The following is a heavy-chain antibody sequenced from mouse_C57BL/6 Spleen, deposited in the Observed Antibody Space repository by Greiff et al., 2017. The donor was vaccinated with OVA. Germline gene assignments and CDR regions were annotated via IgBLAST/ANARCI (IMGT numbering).Heavy chain of an antibody. CDR3: AIREVFYGSRSYWYFDV. J-gene: IGHJ1*03. D-gene: IGHD1-1*01. V-gene: IGHV1-9*01. CDR2: ILPGSGST. Sequence: VQLQQSGAELMKPGASVKLSCKATGYTFTGYWIEWVKQRPGHGLEWIGEILPGSGSTNYNEKFKGKATFTADTSSNTAYMQLSSLTTEDSAIYYCAIREVFYGSRSYWYFDVWGTGTTVTVAS. CDR1: GYTFTGYW.